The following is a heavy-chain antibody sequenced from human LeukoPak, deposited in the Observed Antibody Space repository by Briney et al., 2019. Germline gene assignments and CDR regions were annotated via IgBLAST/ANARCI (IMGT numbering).Heavy chain of an antibody. J-gene: IGHJ4*02. CDR1: GGSISSYY. D-gene: IGHD1-26*01. Sequence: SETLSLTCTVSGGSISSYYWSWIRQPPGKGLEWIGYIYYSGSTNYNPSLKSRVTISVDTSKNQFSLKLSSVTSADTAVYYCARIGSGSYLDYWGQGTLVTVSS. CDR3: ARIGSGSYLDY. CDR2: IYYSGST. V-gene: IGHV4-59*08.